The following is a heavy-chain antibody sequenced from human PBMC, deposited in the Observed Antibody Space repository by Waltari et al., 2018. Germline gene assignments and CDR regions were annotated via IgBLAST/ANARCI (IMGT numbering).Heavy chain of an antibody. V-gene: IGHV4-39*07. CDR2: TYYDGTT. D-gene: IGHD1-26*01. CDR1: GDSLMYNLYY. Sequence: QPQLQESGPRLVKPSETLSLTCSVSGDSLMYNLYYWGWIRQPPGKGLEWIGSTYYDGTTHYNPSLKSRVTISVDTSKNQFSLKLSSVTAADTAVYYCASMRWGQDFDYWGQGTLVTVSS. CDR3: ASMRWGQDFDY. J-gene: IGHJ4*02.